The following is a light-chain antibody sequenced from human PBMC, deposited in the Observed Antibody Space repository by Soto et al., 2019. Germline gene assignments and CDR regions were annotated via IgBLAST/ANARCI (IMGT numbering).Light chain of an antibody. CDR1: SSDVGTYNF. J-gene: IGLJ1*01. CDR2: DVT. Sequence: QSALTQPRSVSGSPGQSVTISCTGTSSDVGTYNFVSWYQQHPGKAPKFMIYDVTKRPPRVPDRFSGSKSGNTASLTISGLQAEDEADYYCCSYVGSYTSYVFGTGTKLTVL. CDR3: CSYVGSYTSYV. V-gene: IGLV2-11*01.